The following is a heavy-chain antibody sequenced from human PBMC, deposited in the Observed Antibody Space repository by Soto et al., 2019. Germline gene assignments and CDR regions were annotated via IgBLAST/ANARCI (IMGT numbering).Heavy chain of an antibody. CDR1: GFTFSSYA. J-gene: IGHJ4*02. CDR2: ISGSGGST. D-gene: IGHD6-13*01. V-gene: IGHV3-23*01. Sequence: PGGSLRLSCAASGFTFSSYAMSWVRQAPGKGLEWVSAISGSGGSTYYADSVKGRFTISRDNSKSMLYLQMNSLGGEDTAVYYCAKFRSGMAAFFDYWGQGTLVTVSS. CDR3: AKFRSGMAAFFDY.